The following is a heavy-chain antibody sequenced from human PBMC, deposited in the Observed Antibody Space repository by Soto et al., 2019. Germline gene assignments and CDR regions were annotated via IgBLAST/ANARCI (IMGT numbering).Heavy chain of an antibody. J-gene: IGHJ3*02. CDR2: IIPILGIA. D-gene: IGHD5-18*01. Sequence: QVQLVQSGAEVKKPGSSVKVSCKASGGTFSSYTISWVRQAPGQGLEWMGRIIPILGIANYAQKFQGRVTITADKSTSTAYMELSSLRSEDTAVYYCARGGYSYGLRLDIWGQGTMVTVSS. V-gene: IGHV1-69*02. CDR1: GGTFSSYT. CDR3: ARGGYSYGLRLDI.